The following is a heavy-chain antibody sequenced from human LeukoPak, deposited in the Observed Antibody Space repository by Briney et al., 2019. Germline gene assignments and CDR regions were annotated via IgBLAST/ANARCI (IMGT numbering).Heavy chain of an antibody. CDR3: GKTTVGYSSGQKPAWPVDY. Sequence: KTGGSLRLSCEASGFTFGSHAMYWVRQAPGKGLEWVAGIFGSGGSPHYADSVKGRFTISRDNSRNTVYLQINSLRAEDTAVYYRGKTTVGYSSGQKPAWPVDYWGQGTLVTVSS. V-gene: IGHV3-23*01. J-gene: IGHJ4*02. CDR2: IFGSGGSP. CDR1: GFTFGSHA. D-gene: IGHD5-18*01.